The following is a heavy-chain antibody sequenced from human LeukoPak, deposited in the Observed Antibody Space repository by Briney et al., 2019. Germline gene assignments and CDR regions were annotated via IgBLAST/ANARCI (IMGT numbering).Heavy chain of an antibody. Sequence: PSETLSLSCTGSGVSTTTSFWSWIRQPAGKGLEWIGRIYTSGSTDYNPSLKCRVSMSLDTSKSQLSLELNSVTAADTAVYFCARGPAALTQETIDMWGQGTLVTVSS. CDR3: ARGPAALTQETIDM. CDR2: IYTSGST. J-gene: IGHJ3*02. D-gene: IGHD2-15*01. CDR1: GVSTTTSF. V-gene: IGHV4-4*07.